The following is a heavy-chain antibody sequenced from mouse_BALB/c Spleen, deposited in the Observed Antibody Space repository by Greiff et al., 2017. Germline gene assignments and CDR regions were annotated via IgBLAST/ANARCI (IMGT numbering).Heavy chain of an antibody. V-gene: IGHV5-17*02. CDR3: ARGGLLTRAIGYWYFDV. CDR1: GFTFSSFG. CDR2: ISSGSSTI. Sequence: DVKLVESGGGLVQPGGSRKLSCAASGFTFSSFGMHWVRQAPEKGLEWVAYISSGSSTIYYADTVKGRFTISRDNPKNTLFLQMTSLRSEDTAMYYCARGGLLTRAIGYWYFDVWGAGTTVTVSS. J-gene: IGHJ1*01. D-gene: IGHD3-3*01.